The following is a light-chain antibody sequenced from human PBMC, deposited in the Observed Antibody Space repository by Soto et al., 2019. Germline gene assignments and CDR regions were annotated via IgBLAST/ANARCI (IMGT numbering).Light chain of an antibody. CDR1: SSDVGNYNY. CDR2: GVS. V-gene: IGLV2-14*01. J-gene: IGLJ1*01. CDR3: SSFTSSNTHV. Sequence: ALTQPASVSGSPGQSITISCTGTSSDVGNYNYVSWYQHHPGKAPKLLISGVSNRPSGISNRFSGSKSGNTASLTISGLQAEDEGHYYCSSFTSSNTHVFGTGTKVTVL.